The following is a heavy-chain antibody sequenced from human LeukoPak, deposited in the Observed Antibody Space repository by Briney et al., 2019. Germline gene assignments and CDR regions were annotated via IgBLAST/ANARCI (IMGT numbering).Heavy chain of an antibody. V-gene: IGHV3-23*01. J-gene: IGHJ4*02. CDR3: SKWGDYDVLTGYYDSDF. D-gene: IGHD3-9*01. Sequence: GGSLRPSCAASGFTFSNYAMSWVRQAPGKGLEWVSAIVGSGGSTYYADSVKGRFTISRDNSKNTLFLQMNSLRVEDTALYYCSKWGDYDVLTGYYDSDFWGQGTLVTVSS. CDR1: GFTFSNYA. CDR2: IVGSGGST.